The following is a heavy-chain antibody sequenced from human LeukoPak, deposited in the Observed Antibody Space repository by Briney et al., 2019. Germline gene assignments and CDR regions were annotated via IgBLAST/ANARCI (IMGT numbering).Heavy chain of an antibody. CDR1: GYTFTGYY. CDR2: INPSGGPT. J-gene: IGHJ4*02. Sequence: ASVTVSCKASGYTFTGYYMHWVRQAPGQGLEWMGIINPSGGPTRYAQKFQGRVTMTRDTSTNTVYMELSSLRSEDTAVYYCARGYDSGSPSRYYFDYWGQGTLVTVSS. CDR3: ARGYDSGSPSRYYFDY. V-gene: IGHV1-46*01. D-gene: IGHD3-10*01.